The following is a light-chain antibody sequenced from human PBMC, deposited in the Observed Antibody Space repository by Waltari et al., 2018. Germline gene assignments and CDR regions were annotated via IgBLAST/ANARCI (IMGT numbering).Light chain of an antibody. J-gene: IGLJ2*01. CDR3: QTWGTGTGV. V-gene: IGLV4-69*01. CDR1: SGHSTYT. CDR2: VNSDGTH. Sequence: QRVLTQSPSASASLGASVKLTCTLSSGHSTYTIAWHQQQPEKGPRYLMRVNSDGTHSKGDGIPDRFSGSTSGGERHLTISSLQSEDEADYYCQTWGTGTGVFGGGTKLTVL.